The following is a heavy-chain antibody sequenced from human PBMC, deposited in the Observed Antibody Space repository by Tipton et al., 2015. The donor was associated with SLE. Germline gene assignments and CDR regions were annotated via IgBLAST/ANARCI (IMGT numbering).Heavy chain of an antibody. CDR2: ISACNGNT. V-gene: IGHV1-18*01. D-gene: IGHD3-16*01. J-gene: IGHJ3*02. CDR1: GYTFTSYG. Sequence: QLVQSGAEVTEPGASVKVSCKASGYTFTSYGISWERQAPGQGLEWMGWISACNGNTNYAQKLQGRVTMTTDTSTSTAYMELRSLRSDDTAVYYCARSPGPAGEEDAFDIWGQGTMVTVSS. CDR3: ARSPGPAGEEDAFDI.